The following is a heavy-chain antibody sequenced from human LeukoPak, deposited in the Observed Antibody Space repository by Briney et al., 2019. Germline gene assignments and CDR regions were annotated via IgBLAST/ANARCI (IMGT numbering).Heavy chain of an antibody. CDR3: ARALVRNYQFYYFEY. Sequence: ASVKVSCKASGYTFTSYDVNWVRQATGQGLEWMGWMNPDSGDTGYAQKFQGKVTITRNTSISTAYIELSSLRSDDTAVYYCARALVRNYQFYYFEYWGQGTLVTVSS. D-gene: IGHD1-7*01. V-gene: IGHV1-8*01. CDR2: MNPDSGDT. J-gene: IGHJ4*02. CDR1: GYTFTSYD.